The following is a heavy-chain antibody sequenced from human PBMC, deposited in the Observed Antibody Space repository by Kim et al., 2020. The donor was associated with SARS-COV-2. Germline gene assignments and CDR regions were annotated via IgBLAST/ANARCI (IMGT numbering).Heavy chain of an antibody. D-gene: IGHD3-10*01. V-gene: IGHV3-30*07. Sequence: APVKGRFTISRDNSKNTLYLQMNSLRAEDTAVYYCAIDPGSGSYYNFFDYWGQGTLVTVSS. J-gene: IGHJ4*02. CDR3: AIDPGSGSYYNFFDY.